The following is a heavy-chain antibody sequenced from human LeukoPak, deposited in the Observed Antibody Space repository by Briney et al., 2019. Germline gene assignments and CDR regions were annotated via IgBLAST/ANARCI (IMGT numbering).Heavy chain of an antibody. V-gene: IGHV3-30-3*01. Sequence: PGGSLRLSCAAPGFTFSSYAMHWVRQAPGKGLEWVAVISYDGSNKYYADSVKGRFTISRDNSKNTLYLQMNSLRAEDTAVYYCARDNPVLDAFDIWGQGTIVTVSS. CDR1: GFTFSSYA. J-gene: IGHJ3*02. CDR2: ISYDGSNK. CDR3: ARDNPVLDAFDI.